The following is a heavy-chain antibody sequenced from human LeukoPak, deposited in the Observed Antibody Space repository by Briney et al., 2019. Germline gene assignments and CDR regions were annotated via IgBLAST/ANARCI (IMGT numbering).Heavy chain of an antibody. CDR2: FDPEDGET. J-gene: IGHJ4*02. V-gene: IGHV1-24*01. CDR1: GYTLTELS. Sequence: ASVKVSCKVSGYTLTELSMHWVRQAPGKGLEWMGGFDPEDGETIYAQKFQGRVTMTEDTSTDTAYVELSSLRSEDTAVYYCATAHPHCYDSSGYYYFDYWGQGTLVTVSS. CDR3: ATAHPHCYDSSGYYYFDY. D-gene: IGHD3-22*01.